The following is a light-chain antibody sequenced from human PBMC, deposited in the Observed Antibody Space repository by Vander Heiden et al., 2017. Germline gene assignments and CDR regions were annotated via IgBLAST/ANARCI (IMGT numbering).Light chain of an antibody. Sequence: SYVLTQPPSVSVAPGQTASSTCGGNNNGSKSVHWYQQKPGQAPVVVVYNDSDRPAGIPERLSGSNSGNTATLTISRVEAGDEADYYCQVWDSSTDHWVFGGGTKLTVL. CDR1: NNGSKS. CDR2: NDS. V-gene: IGLV3-21*02. CDR3: QVWDSSTDHWV. J-gene: IGLJ3*02.